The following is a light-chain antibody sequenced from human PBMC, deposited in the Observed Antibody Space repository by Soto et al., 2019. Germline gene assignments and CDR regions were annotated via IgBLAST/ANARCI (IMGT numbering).Light chain of an antibody. CDR1: QSVSSY. Sequence: EIVFPPTPAPLSLSPGERSTLSCRASQSVSSYLAWYQQHPGQAPRLLIYGASSRATGIPDRFSGSGSGTDFSLTIRRLEPDDFAVYYCQKYGNFWTVGQGSKVDIK. V-gene: IGKV3-20*01. CDR2: GAS. CDR3: QKYGNFWT. J-gene: IGKJ1*01.